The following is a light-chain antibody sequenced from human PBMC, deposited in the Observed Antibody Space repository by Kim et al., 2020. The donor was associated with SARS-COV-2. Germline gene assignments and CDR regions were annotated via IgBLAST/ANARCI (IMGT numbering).Light chain of an antibody. CDR3: QSYDSSLSGSV. V-gene: IGLV1-40*01. Sequence: QSVLTQPPSVSGAPGQRVTNSCTGSSSNIGAGYAVHWYQQFPGTAPNLLIYDNTNRPSGVPDRFSGSKSGTSASLAITGLQAEDEADYYCQSYDSSLSGSVFGGGTKVTVL. CDR2: DNT. J-gene: IGLJ3*02. CDR1: SSNIGAGYA.